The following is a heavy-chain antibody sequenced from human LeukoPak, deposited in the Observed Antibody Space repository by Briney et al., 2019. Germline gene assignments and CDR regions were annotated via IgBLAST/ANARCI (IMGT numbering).Heavy chain of an antibody. D-gene: IGHD7-27*01. Sequence: SETLSLTCTVSGVSISSSSYYWGWIRQPPGKGLEWIGSIYYSGSTYYNPSLKSRVTISVDTSKNQFSLKLSSVTAADTAVYYCARSNWGSGREIPYDAGFDYWGQGTLVTVSS. V-gene: IGHV4-39*01. CDR3: ARSNWGSGREIPYDAGFDY. CDR2: IYYSGST. J-gene: IGHJ4*02. CDR1: GVSISSSSYY.